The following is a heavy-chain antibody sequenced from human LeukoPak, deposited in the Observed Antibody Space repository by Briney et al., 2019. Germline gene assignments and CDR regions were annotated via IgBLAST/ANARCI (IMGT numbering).Heavy chain of an antibody. CDR1: GGSISSSSYY. CDR3: ARGNRATGH. V-gene: IGHV4-39*01. Sequence: PSETLSLTCTVSGGSISSSSYYWGWIRQPPGKGLEWIGSIYYSGSTYYNPSLKSRVTISVDTSKNQFSLKLSSVTAADTAVYYCARGNRATGHWGQGTLVTVSS. D-gene: IGHD1-26*01. J-gene: IGHJ4*02. CDR2: IYYSGST.